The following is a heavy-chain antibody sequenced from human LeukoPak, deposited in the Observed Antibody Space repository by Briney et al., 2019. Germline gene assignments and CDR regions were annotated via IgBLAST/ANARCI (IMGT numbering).Heavy chain of an antibody. CDR3: ARDYSSSNYYYYYMDV. D-gene: IGHD6-6*01. CDR2: IYNSGST. V-gene: IGHV4-59*01. J-gene: IGHJ6*03. Sequence: PSETLSLTCTVSGGSISSYYWSWIRQPPGKGLEWIGYIYNSGSTNYNPSLESRVTISVDTSKNQVSLKLSSVTAADTAVYYCARDYSSSNYYYYYMDVWGKGTTVTVSS. CDR1: GGSISSYY.